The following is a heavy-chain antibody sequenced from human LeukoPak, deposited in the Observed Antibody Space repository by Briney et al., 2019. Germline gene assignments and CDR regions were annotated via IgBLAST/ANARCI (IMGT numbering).Heavy chain of an antibody. CDR3: ARSLPYGTTWYGRSDF. CDR1: GFTVSSNY. CDR2: IRQDGDTK. D-gene: IGHD6-13*01. J-gene: IGHJ4*02. Sequence: GGSLRLSCAASGFTVSSNYMSWVRQAPGKGLEWVANIRQDGDTKYYVDSVRGRFTISRDNAMNSLYLQMNSLRAEDTAIYYCARSLPYGTTWYGRSDFWGQGTLVTVSS. V-gene: IGHV3-7*03.